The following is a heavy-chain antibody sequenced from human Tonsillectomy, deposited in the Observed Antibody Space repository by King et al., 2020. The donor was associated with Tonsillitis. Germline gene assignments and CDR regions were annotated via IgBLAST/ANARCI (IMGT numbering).Heavy chain of an antibody. Sequence: VQLVESGGGLVQPGGSLRLSCAASGFTFSSYAMSWVRQAPGKGLEWVSAISGSGGSTYYADSVRGRFTISRDNSKNTLYLQMDSLRAEDTAVYYWATSRTDYYDTSGYYQTEAFDYWGQGTLVTVSS. J-gene: IGHJ4*02. V-gene: IGHV3-23*04. CDR1: GFTFSSYA. D-gene: IGHD3-22*01. CDR3: ATSRTDYYDTSGYYQTEAFDY. CDR2: ISGSGGST.